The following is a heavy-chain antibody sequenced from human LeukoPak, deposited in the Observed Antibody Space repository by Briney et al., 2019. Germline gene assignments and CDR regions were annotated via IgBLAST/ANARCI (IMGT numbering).Heavy chain of an antibody. CDR3: ARDSKWELDFDY. V-gene: IGHV3-11*04. CDR2: ISRSGSTK. D-gene: IGHD1-26*01. Sequence: GGSLRLSCAASGFTFSDYNMRWIRQAPGKGLEWVSSISRSGSTKYYADSVKGRFTISRDNAKNSLYLQMNSLRAEDTAVYYCARDSKWELDFDYWGQGTLVTVSS. J-gene: IGHJ4*02. CDR1: GFTFSDYN.